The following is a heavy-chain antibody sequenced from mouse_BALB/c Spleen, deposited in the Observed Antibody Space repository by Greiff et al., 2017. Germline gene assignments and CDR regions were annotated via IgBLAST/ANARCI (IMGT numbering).Heavy chain of an antibody. CDR1: GYTFTSYW. Sequence: QVQLQQSGAELAKPGASVKMSCKASGYTFTSYWMHWVKQRPGQGLEWIGYINPSTGYTEYNQKFKDKATLTADKSSSTAYMQLSSLTSEDSAVYYCASGDYAYAIDYWGQGTSVTVSS. D-gene: IGHD2-4*01. J-gene: IGHJ4*01. CDR2: INPSTGYT. CDR3: ASGDYAYAIDY. V-gene: IGHV1-7*01.